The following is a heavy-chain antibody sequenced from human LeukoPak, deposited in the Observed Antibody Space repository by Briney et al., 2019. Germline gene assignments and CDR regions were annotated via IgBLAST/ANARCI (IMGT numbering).Heavy chain of an antibody. Sequence: GASVKVSCKASGYTFTSYDINWVRQATGQGLEWMGWMNPNSGNTGYAQKFQGRVTITRNTSISTAYMELSSLRSEDTAVYYCTGIYIPGSIDGFHIWGQGTMVTVSS. J-gene: IGHJ3*02. CDR2: MNPNSGNT. CDR1: GYTFTSYD. V-gene: IGHV1-8*03. D-gene: IGHD1-14*01. CDR3: TGIYIPGSIDGFHI.